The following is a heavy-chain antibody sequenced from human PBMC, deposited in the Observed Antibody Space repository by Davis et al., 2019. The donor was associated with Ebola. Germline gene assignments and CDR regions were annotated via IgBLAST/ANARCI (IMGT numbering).Heavy chain of an antibody. D-gene: IGHD3-16*01. J-gene: IGHJ4*02. CDR2: VSVPGLT. CDR1: GFSFSDYA. Sequence: PGGSLRLSCTGSGFSFSDYAMSWVRQAPGKGLEWVPDVSVPGLTHYADPVKGRFTISRDISKNTVYLQMNSLRVEDTAIYYCAKDIQGGSSYLDYWGQGTQVTVSS. CDR3: AKDIQGGSSYLDY. V-gene: IGHV3-23*01.